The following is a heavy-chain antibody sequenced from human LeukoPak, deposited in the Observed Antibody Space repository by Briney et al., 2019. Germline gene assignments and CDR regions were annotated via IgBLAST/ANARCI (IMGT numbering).Heavy chain of an antibody. Sequence: KSSETLSLTCAVSGGSFSAYYWSWIRQPPGKGLEWIGEINHSETTNYNPSLKSRVTISVDTSKNQFSLKLSSVTAADTAVYYCARQTGSGLFILPGGQGTLVTVSS. J-gene: IGHJ4*02. V-gene: IGHV4-34*01. CDR1: GGSFSAYY. CDR3: ARQTGSGLFILP. D-gene: IGHD3/OR15-3a*01. CDR2: INHSETT.